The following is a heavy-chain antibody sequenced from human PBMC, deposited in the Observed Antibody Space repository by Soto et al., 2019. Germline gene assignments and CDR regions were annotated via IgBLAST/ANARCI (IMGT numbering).Heavy chain of an antibody. CDR2: IGHSTTAI. CDR1: GFTLDNYN. V-gene: IGHV3-48*02. CDR3: ARSAFGYASAMDL. Sequence: EVRLVESGGALVQPGGSLRLSCAVSGFTLDNYNMNWVRQAPGKGLEWVSYIGHSTTAIYYATSVKGRFTICMDIAKGSLYLPLTNLRDEDTAIDHCARSAFGYASAMDLWGQGTPVTVSS. D-gene: IGHD5-18*01. J-gene: IGHJ1*01.